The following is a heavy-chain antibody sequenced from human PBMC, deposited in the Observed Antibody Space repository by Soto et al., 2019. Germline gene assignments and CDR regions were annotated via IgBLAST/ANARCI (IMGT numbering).Heavy chain of an antibody. D-gene: IGHD6-19*01. V-gene: IGHV3-7*03. CDR1: GFTFSNYW. J-gene: IGHJ4*02. CDR3: ARDRYSSGWYPIDY. Sequence: PGGSLRISCAASGFTFSNYWMSWVRQAPGKGLEWVANIKQDGSDKYYVDSVEGRFTISRDNAKNSLYLQMNSLRAEDTAIYYCARDRYSSGWYPIDYWGQGTLVTVPQ. CDR2: IKQDGSDK.